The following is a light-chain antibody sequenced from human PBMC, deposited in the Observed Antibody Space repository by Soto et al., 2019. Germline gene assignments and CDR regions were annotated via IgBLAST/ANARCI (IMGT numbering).Light chain of an antibody. Sequence: DIQMTQSPSTLSASVGDRVTITCRASQSISSWLAWYQQKPGKDPKLLIYKASSLESGVPSRFSGSGSGTDFTLTISSLQPDDFATYYCQQYNSYRTFGQGTKVEIK. J-gene: IGKJ1*01. CDR1: QSISSW. CDR3: QQYNSYRT. CDR2: KAS. V-gene: IGKV1-5*03.